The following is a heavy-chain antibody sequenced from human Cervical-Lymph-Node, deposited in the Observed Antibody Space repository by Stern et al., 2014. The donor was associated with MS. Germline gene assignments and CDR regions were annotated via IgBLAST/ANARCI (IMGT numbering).Heavy chain of an antibody. CDR2: IFPVFGTP. D-gene: IGHD6-13*01. Sequence: VQLVQSGAEVTKPGSSVKVSCKASGGTFSKFPSSWVRQAPGQGLEWMGVIFPVFGTPTYAQEFRGRVTITADVSTRTVYMELSSLRSDDTAVYYCALSSETSDRWYSLGYDLWGQGTLVTVSS. CDR1: GGTFSKFP. CDR3: ALSSETSDRWYSLGYDL. V-gene: IGHV1-69*01. J-gene: IGHJ5*02.